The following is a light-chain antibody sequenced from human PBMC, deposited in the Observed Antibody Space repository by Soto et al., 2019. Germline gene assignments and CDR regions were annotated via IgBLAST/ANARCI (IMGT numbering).Light chain of an antibody. CDR1: QNMNNY. J-gene: IGKJ5*01. CDR3: QQYENLPT. V-gene: IGKV1-33*01. CDR2: DAS. Sequence: DIQMTQSTSSLSASVGDRVTITGQASQNMNNYLNWYQQKPGRAPKLLIYDASNLEAGVPSRFRGSGSGTDFTFTISRLQPQDIATYYCQQYENLPTFGQGTRLEI.